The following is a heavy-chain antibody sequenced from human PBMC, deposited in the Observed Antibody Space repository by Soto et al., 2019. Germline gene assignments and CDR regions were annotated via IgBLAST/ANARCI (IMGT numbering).Heavy chain of an antibody. Sequence: PGESLKISCKGSGYSFTSYWISWVRQMPGKGLEWMGRIDPSDSYTNYNPSFQGHVTISADKSISTAYLQWSSLKASDTAMYYCARHVVRGYSYGSYGMDVWGQGTTVTVSS. CDR1: GYSFTSYW. CDR3: ARHVVRGYSYGSYGMDV. CDR2: IDPSDSYT. V-gene: IGHV5-10-1*01. D-gene: IGHD5-18*01. J-gene: IGHJ6*02.